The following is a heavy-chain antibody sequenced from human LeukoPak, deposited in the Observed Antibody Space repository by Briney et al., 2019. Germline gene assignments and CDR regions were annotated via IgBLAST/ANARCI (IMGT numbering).Heavy chain of an antibody. J-gene: IGHJ4*02. V-gene: IGHV4-59*11. CDR3: AGGAEMATIPDYFDY. CDR2: IYYSGST. CDR1: GGSISSHY. D-gene: IGHD5-24*01. Sequence: SETLSLTCTVSGGSISSHYWSWIRQPPGKGLEWIGYIYYSGSTNYNPSLKSRVTISVDTSKNQFSLKLSSVTAADTAVYCCAGGAEMATIPDYFDYWSQGTLVTVSS.